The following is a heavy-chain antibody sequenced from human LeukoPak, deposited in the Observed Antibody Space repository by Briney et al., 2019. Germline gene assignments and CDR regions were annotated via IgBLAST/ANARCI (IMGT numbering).Heavy chain of an antibody. CDR1: GFTFSSYS. Sequence: GGSLRLSCAASGFTFSSYSMNWVRQAPGKGLVWVSRINSDGSSTSYADSVKGRFTISRDNAKNTLYLQMNRLRAEDTAVYYCARPTSPDSSSLNWFDPWGQGTLVTVSS. J-gene: IGHJ5*02. CDR3: ARPTSPDSSSLNWFDP. CDR2: INSDGSST. D-gene: IGHD6-13*01. V-gene: IGHV3-74*01.